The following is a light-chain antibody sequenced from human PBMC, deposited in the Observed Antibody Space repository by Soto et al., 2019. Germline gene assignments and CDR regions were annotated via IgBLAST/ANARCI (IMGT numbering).Light chain of an antibody. CDR3: QQYGSSPLT. Sequence: ESVLTQYQGTLSLSPGERATLSCRASQSVSNNYLAWYQQKPGQAPRLLIYGASSRATGIPDRFSGSGSGTDFTLTISRLEPEDFAVYYCQQYGSSPLTFGGGSKV. CDR2: GAS. V-gene: IGKV3-20*01. CDR1: QSVSNNY. J-gene: IGKJ4*01.